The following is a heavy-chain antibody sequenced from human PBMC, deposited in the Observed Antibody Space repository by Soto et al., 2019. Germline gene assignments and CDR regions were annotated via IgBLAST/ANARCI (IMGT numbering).Heavy chain of an antibody. V-gene: IGHV3-74*01. CDR3: ASGLVEYSSSWYDY. Sequence: PGGSLRLSCAASGFTFSNYWMHWVRQIPGQGLLWVSHIDSDGSSTSYADSVKGRFTISRDNAKNTLYLQMNSLRAEDTAVYYCASGLVEYSSSWYDYWGQGTLVTVSS. CDR2: IDSDGSST. J-gene: IGHJ4*02. CDR1: GFTFSNYW. D-gene: IGHD6-13*01.